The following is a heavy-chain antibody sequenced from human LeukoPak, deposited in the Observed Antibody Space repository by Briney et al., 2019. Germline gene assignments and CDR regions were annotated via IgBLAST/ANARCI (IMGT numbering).Heavy chain of an antibody. CDR2: INPDGSLK. CDR3: ASGDDCDY. Sequence: PGGSLRLSCAASGFTFSSSWMSWVRQAPGKGLEWVANINPDGSLKQYVGSVKGRFTISRDNAKNSLSLHMNTLRDEDTAIYYCASGDDCDYWGQGTLVTVSS. V-gene: IGHV3-7*03. D-gene: IGHD7-27*01. CDR1: GFTFSSSW. J-gene: IGHJ4*02.